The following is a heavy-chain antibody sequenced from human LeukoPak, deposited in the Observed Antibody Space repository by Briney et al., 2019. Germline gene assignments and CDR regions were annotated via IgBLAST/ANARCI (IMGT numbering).Heavy chain of an antibody. CDR1: GFSFSSYW. Sequence: GESLRLSCEVSGFSFSSYWMNWVRQPPGKGLEWVANIISDGSEKYYRDSVKGRFTLSRDHANNSLYLQMNSLRAEDTAVYYCTRDHTRGYSYGYGDHWGQGSLVIVSS. D-gene: IGHD5-18*01. CDR2: IISDGSEK. CDR3: TRDHTRGYSYGYGDH. V-gene: IGHV3-7*01. J-gene: IGHJ4*02.